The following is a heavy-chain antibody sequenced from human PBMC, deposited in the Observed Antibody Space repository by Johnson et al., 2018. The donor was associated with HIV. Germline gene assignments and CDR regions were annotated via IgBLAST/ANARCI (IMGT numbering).Heavy chain of an antibody. CDR2: IKSKTDGGTT. Sequence: MLLVESGGGLVKPGGSLRLSCAASGFTFSNAWMSWVRQAPGKGLEWVGRIKSKTDGGTTDYAAPVKGRFTISRDDSKNTLYLQMNSLRAEDTAVYYCAKDRRTYSSSADAFDIWGQGTMVTVSS. D-gene: IGHD6-6*01. V-gene: IGHV3-15*01. CDR3: AKDRRTYSSSADAFDI. CDR1: GFTFSNAW. J-gene: IGHJ3*02.